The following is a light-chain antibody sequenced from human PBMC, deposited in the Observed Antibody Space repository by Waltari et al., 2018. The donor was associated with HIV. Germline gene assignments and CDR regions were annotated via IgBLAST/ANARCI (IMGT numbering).Light chain of an antibody. Sequence: VLTQPPSVSGAPGQRVTIPCTGNNSNIRAGYDVHWYQQLPGTAPNFCISDDISRPSGVPDRVSVSRSGTSASLAITGLQAEDEADYYCQSYDKSLSGSVFGGGTKLTVL. CDR3: QSYDKSLSGSV. J-gene: IGLJ2*01. CDR2: DDI. CDR1: NSNIRAGYD. V-gene: IGLV1-40*01.